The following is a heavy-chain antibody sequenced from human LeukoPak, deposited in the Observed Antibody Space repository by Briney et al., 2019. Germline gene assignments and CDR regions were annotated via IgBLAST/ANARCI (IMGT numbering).Heavy chain of an antibody. Sequence: PSETLSLTCTVSGYSISSGYYWGWIRQPPGKGLEWIGSIYHSGSTYYNPSLKSRVTIPVDTSKNQFSLKLSSVTAADTAVYYCARVWGVGATSSYWGQGTLVTVSS. V-gene: IGHV4-38-2*02. J-gene: IGHJ4*02. CDR2: IYHSGST. D-gene: IGHD1-26*01. CDR1: GYSISSGYY. CDR3: ARVWGVGATSSY.